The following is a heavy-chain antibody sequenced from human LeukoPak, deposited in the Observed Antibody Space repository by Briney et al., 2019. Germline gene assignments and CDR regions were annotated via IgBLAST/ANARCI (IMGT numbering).Heavy chain of an antibody. V-gene: IGHV4-30-4*01. CDR3: ARRMRYCTSPSCHDHWFDP. D-gene: IGHD2-2*01. J-gene: IGHJ5*02. Sequence: SRTLSHSPTVSRGSIFHGNYYGSSIRQPPGKGLEWLGYIFYSGSTYYNPSLKSRVPISLDTSKKLFSLKLTSVTPADTAVFSCARRMRYCTSPSCHDHWFDPWGQGTLVTVSS. CDR2: IFYSGST. CDR1: RGSIFHGNYY.